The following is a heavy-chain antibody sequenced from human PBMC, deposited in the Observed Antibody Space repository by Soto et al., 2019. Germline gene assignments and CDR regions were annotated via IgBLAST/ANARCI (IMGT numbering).Heavy chain of an antibody. V-gene: IGHV3-23*01. CDR1: GFTFSNYV. Sequence: EVQLLESGGALVEPGGSLRLSCDTSGFTFSNYVMTWVRQAPGRGLEWVSSISGSGDGRSYADSVKGRFTISRDNSEKTLYLKINTRRAENPAKFFCAPLYYDSGVSQARGGRGPVVPVSS. CDR2: ISGSGDGR. J-gene: IGHJ4*02. CDR3: APLYYDSGVSQAR. D-gene: IGHD3-22*01.